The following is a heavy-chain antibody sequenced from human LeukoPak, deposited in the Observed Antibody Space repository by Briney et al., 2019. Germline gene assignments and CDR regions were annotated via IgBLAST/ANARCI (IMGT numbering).Heavy chain of an antibody. D-gene: IGHD1-26*01. V-gene: IGHV4-34*01. CDR2: INHSGST. CDR3: ARAEWALYYFDY. Sequence: SETLSLTCAVYGGSFSGYYWSWIRQPPGKGLEWIGEINHSGSTNYNPSLKSRVTISVDTSKNQFSLKLSSVTAADTAVYYCARAEWALYYFDYWGQGTLVTVSS. CDR1: GGSFSGYY. J-gene: IGHJ4*02.